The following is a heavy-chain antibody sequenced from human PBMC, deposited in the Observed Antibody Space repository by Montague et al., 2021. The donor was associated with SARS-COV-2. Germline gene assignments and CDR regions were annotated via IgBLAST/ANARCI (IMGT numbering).Heavy chain of an antibody. Sequence: SLRLSCAASGFAFSSYLMNRVRQAPGKGLEWVSSISTLDSYIYYADSVQGRFTISRDDAKNSLFLQLNSLRVEDTAVYYCARGGYYGSGSLLDSWGQGTLVTVSS. V-gene: IGHV3-21*06. D-gene: IGHD3-10*01. CDR3: ARGGYYGSGSLLDS. J-gene: IGHJ4*02. CDR2: ISTLDSYI. CDR1: GFAFSSYL.